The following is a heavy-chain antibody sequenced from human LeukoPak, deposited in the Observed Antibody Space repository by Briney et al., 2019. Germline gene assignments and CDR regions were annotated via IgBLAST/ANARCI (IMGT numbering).Heavy chain of an antibody. D-gene: IGHD1-26*01. V-gene: IGHV1-46*01. CDR2: INPSGGST. J-gene: IGHJ4*02. CDR1: GYIFSSYY. CDR3: ARDSPISGSYYGGLGY. Sequence: GASVKVSCKASGYIFSSYYMHWVRQAPGQGLEWMRKINPSGGSTSYAQKFQGRVTMTRDTSTSTVYMELSSLRSEDTAVYYCARDSPISGSYYGGLGYWGQGTLVTVSS.